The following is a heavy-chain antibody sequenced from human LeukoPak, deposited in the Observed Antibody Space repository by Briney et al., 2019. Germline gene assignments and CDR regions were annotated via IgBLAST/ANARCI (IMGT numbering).Heavy chain of an antibody. V-gene: IGHV3-9*03. J-gene: IGHJ4*02. D-gene: IGHD6-13*01. CDR3: AKGRGTQQLAALDF. CDR1: GFTFNNFA. Sequence: GGSLRLSCAASGFTFNNFAMHWVRHAPGKGLEWVSGISWNSGSIVYADSVKGRFTISRDNAKSSLYLQMNSLGAEDVALYYCAKGRGTQQLAALDFWGQGTRVTVSS. CDR2: ISWNSGSI.